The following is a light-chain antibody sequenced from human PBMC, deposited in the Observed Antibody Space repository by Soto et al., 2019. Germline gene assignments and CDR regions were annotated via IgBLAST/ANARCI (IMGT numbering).Light chain of an antibody. CDR1: SSDVGGYIY. CDR2: EVS. CDR3: SSFPRMTTLV. J-gene: IGLJ1*01. Sequence: QSALTQPASVSGSPGQSITISCTGTSSDVGGYIYVSWYRQHPGKAPKPILYEVSNRPSGGSNRFSGSKSGNTASLTISGLQAEDEADYFCSSFPRMTTLVFGTATKLTLL. V-gene: IGLV2-14*01.